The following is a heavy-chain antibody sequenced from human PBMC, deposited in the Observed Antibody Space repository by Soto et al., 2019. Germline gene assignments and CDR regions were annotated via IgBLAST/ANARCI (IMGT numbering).Heavy chain of an antibody. CDR3: ARMRQLVGYFYYYMDV. Sequence: QVQLLQSGAEVKKPGASVKVSCKASGYTFTNYGITWVRQAPGQGLEGMGWISAYNGDTHYTQRLQGRVNMTTDTSTSTAYMELRGLRSDDTAVYYCARMRQLVGYFYYYMDVWGKGTTVTVSS. J-gene: IGHJ6*03. CDR1: GYTFTNYG. D-gene: IGHD6-6*01. V-gene: IGHV1-18*01. CDR2: ISAYNGDT.